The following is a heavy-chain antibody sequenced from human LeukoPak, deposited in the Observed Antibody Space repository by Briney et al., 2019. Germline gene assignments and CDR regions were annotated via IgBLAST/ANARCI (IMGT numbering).Heavy chain of an antibody. CDR2: INSDGTST. D-gene: IGHD5-18*01. CDR3: ARTLYSYGHFDY. Sequence: GGSLRLSCVASGFIFRNYWMHWVRQAPGKGLVWVSRINSDGTSTSCADSVKGRFTISRDDAKNTLYLQMNSLRVEDTAVYYCARTLYSYGHFDYWGQGTLATVSS. CDR1: GFIFRNYW. J-gene: IGHJ4*02. V-gene: IGHV3-74*01.